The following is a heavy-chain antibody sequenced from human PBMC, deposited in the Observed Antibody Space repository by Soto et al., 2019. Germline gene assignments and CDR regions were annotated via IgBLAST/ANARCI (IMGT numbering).Heavy chain of an antibody. J-gene: IGHJ3*02. D-gene: IGHD2-2*02. CDR2: IWYDGSKK. CDR1: GFSFSSYS. Sequence: QVQLVESGGGVVQPGRSPRLSCAASGFSFSSYSMDWVRQAPGKGLEWVAVIWYDGSKKLYADSVKGRFTISRDNSKNTMYLQINSLRAEDTAVYYCARDGAIHAFDIWGQGTMVTVSS. CDR3: ARDGAIHAFDI. V-gene: IGHV3-33*01.